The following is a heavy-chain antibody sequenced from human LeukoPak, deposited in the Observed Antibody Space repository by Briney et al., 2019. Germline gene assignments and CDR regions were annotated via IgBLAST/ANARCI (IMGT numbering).Heavy chain of an antibody. Sequence: GGSLRLPCAASGLTFSAYWMRWVRQAPGKGLVWVSRINSDGSSTTYADSVKGRFTISRDNAKNTLYLEMNSLRAEDTAVYYCARARGSSSYYYYMDVWGRGTTVTVSS. J-gene: IGHJ6*03. CDR3: ARARGSSSYYYYMDV. CDR1: GLTFSAYW. V-gene: IGHV3-74*01. D-gene: IGHD6-6*01. CDR2: INSDGSST.